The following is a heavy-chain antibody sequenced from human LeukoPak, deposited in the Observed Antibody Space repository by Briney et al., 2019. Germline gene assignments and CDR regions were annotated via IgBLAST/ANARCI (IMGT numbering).Heavy chain of an antibody. D-gene: IGHD3-16*01. CDR3: ARWREIGLYFDY. CDR2: IKEDGSEK. CDR1: GFTFSSYW. V-gene: IGHV3-7*01. Sequence: PGGSLRLSCAASGFTFSSYWMSWVRQAPGKGLEWVANIKEDGSEKYYVDSVKGRCTISRDNAKNSLYLQMNSLRAEDTAVYYCARWREIGLYFDYWGQGTLVTVSS. J-gene: IGHJ4*02.